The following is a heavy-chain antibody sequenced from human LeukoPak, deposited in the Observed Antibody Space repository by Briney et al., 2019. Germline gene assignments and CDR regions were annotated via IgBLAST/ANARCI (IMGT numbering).Heavy chain of an antibody. CDR2: ISRDGAST. D-gene: IGHD3-10*01. J-gene: IGHJ3*02. CDR3: VKDRWGGRRAFDI. CDR1: GFTFSSYA. V-gene: IGHV3-64D*09. Sequence: PGGSLRLSCSASGFTFSSYAMHWVRQAPDKGLEYVSTISRDGASTNYADSVKGRFTISRDNSKNTLYLQMSSLRAEDTAVYYCVKDRWGGRRAFDIWGQGTMVTVSS.